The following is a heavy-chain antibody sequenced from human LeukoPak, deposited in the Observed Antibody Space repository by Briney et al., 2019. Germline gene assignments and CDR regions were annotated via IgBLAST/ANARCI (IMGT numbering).Heavy chain of an antibody. CDR2: IYTSGST. Sequence: SETLSLTCTVSGGSISSYYWSWIRQPAGKGLEWIGRIYTSGSTNYNPSLKSRVTMSVDTSKNQFSLKLSSVTAADTAVYYCARHLNGGYYSYYYYYMDVWGKGTTVTVSS. J-gene: IGHJ6*03. CDR1: GGSISSYY. CDR3: ARHLNGGYYSYYYYYMDV. V-gene: IGHV4-4*07. D-gene: IGHD3-3*01.